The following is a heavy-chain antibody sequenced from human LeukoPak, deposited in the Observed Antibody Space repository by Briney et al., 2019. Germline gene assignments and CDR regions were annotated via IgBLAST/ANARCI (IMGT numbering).Heavy chain of an antibody. V-gene: IGHV3-53*01. CDR1: GFTVSSNH. D-gene: IGHD2-15*01. J-gene: IGHJ4*02. CDR3: AREGYCSVGSCYSDY. Sequence: AGGSLRLYCAASGFTVSSNHMSWVRQAPGRGLEWVSVIYGGGTTYYADSVKGRFTISRDNSKNILYLQMNYLTAEDTAVYYCAREGYCSVGSCYSDYWGQGTLVTVSS. CDR2: IYGGGTT.